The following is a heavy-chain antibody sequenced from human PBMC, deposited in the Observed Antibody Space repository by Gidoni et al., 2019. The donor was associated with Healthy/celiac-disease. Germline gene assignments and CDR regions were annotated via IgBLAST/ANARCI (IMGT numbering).Heavy chain of an antibody. Sequence: QVQLVQSGAEVKKPGASVKVSCKASGYTFTGYYMHWVRQAPGQGLEWMGWINPNSGGTNDAQKFQGRVTMTRDTSISTAYMELSRLRSDDTAVYYCARGGADAPFDYWGQGTLVTVSS. CDR3: ARGGADAPFDY. CDR2: INPNSGGT. V-gene: IGHV1-2*02. D-gene: IGHD2-8*01. J-gene: IGHJ4*02. CDR1: GYTFTGYY.